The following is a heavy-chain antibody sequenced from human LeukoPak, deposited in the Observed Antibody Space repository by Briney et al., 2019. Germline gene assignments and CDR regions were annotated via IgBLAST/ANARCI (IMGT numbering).Heavy chain of an antibody. J-gene: IGHJ4*02. CDR3: AIGGDSSTSCYRCFNY. D-gene: IGHD2-2*02. CDR1: GSRFTNYW. CDR2: IYPGDSDT. V-gene: IGHV5-51*01. Sequence: GGSLEISCKGSGSRFTNYWIGWGRPVPGKGLGWMGIIYPGDSDTRYSPSFQGQVTISADKSISTAYLQWSSLKASDTAMYYCAIGGDSSTSCYRCFNYWGQGTPVTVSS.